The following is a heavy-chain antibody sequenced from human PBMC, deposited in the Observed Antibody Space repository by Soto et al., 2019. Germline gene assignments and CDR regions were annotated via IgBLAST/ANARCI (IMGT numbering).Heavy chain of an antibody. Sequence: EVQLVESGGGLVQPGGSLRLSCAASGFTFSDHYMDWVRQAPGKGLEWVGRTRDKANSYTTEYAASVKGRFTVSRDDSKYSPYLQMSSRKSEDTDVYYLARGSSRVQGTYYYYAMDVWGQGTTVTVSS. CDR2: TRDKANSYTT. J-gene: IGHJ6*02. D-gene: IGHD6-13*01. CDR3: ARGSSRVQGTYYYYAMDV. V-gene: IGHV3-72*01. CDR1: GFTFSDHY.